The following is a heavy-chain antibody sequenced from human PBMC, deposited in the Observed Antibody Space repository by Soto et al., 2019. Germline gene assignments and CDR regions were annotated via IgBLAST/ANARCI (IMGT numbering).Heavy chain of an antibody. CDR1: GFTFSNAW. J-gene: IGHJ6*03. CDR2: IKSKTDGGTT. D-gene: IGHD6-19*01. Sequence: GGSLRLSCAASGFTFSNAWMNWVRQAPGKGLEWVGRIKSKTDGGTTDYAAPVKGRFTISRDDSKNTLYLQMNSLKTEDTAVYYCTTAGSAVAGTRNYYYYMDVWGKGTTVTVSS. CDR3: TTAGSAVAGTRNYYYYMDV. V-gene: IGHV3-15*07.